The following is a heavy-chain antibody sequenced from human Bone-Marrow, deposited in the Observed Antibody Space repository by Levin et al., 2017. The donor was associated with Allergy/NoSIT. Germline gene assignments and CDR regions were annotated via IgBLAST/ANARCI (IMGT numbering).Heavy chain of an antibody. D-gene: IGHD3-3*01. CDR2: ISSTGDTT. CDR3: AKLSYYDSRSCYY. J-gene: IGHJ4*02. CDR1: GFKFGSFA. V-gene: IGHV3-23*01. Sequence: ETLSLTCAASGFKFGSFALTWVRQAPGQGLEWVSFISSTGDTTHYADSVKGRFTISRDDFKDTLYLQMNSLRAEDTATYYCAKLSYYDSRSCYYWGQGTPVTISS.